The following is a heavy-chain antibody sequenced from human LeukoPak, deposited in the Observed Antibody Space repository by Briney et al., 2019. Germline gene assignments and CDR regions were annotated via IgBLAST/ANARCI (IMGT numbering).Heavy chain of an antibody. CDR2: ISYDGSNK. V-gene: IGHV3-30-3*01. CDR3: AREACPYRLCYYDSSGYSLNYYFDF. D-gene: IGHD3-22*01. J-gene: IGHJ4*02. Sequence: GGSLRLSCAASGFTFSSYAMHWVRQAPGKGLEWVAVISYDGSNKYYADSVKGRFTISRDNYKNTLYLQMNSLRAEDTAVYYCAREACPYRLCYYDSSGYSLNYYFDFWGQGTLVTVSS. CDR1: GFTFSSYA.